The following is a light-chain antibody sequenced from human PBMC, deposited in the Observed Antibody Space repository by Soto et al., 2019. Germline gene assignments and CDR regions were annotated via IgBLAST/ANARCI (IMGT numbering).Light chain of an antibody. J-gene: IGKJ1*01. V-gene: IGKV1-5*03. Sequence: DIQMTQSPSTLSASVGDRVTITCRSSQSIGNWLAWYQQKPGKAPKLLIYKGSDLQSGVPSRFSGSGSGAEFTLTISSLQPDDVATYYCLQYNNYPWTFGQGTMVEVK. CDR3: LQYNNYPWT. CDR2: KGS. CDR1: QSIGNW.